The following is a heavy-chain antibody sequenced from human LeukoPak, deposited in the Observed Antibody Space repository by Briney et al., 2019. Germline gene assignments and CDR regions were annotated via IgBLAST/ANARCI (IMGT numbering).Heavy chain of an antibody. CDR2: INPSGGST. CDR1: GYTFTSYN. D-gene: IGHD3-10*01. CDR3: ARDRDGGLWFGELLEGGLDY. J-gene: IGHJ4*02. V-gene: IGHV1-46*01. Sequence: ASVKVSCKASGYTFTSYNMHWARQAPGQGLEWMGIINPSGGSTRYAQKFQGRVTMTRDTSTSTVYMELSSLRSEDTALYYCARDRDGGLWFGELLEGGLDYWGQGTLVTVSS.